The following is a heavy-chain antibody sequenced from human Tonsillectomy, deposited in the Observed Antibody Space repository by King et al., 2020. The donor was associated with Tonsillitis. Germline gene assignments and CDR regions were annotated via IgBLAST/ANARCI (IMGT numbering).Heavy chain of an antibody. CDR2: IYYSGST. D-gene: IGHD1-7*01. J-gene: IGHJ5*02. CDR1: GGSISSYY. V-gene: IGHV4-59*01. CDR3: ARAGRLYNWNYWFDP. Sequence: QMQESGPGLVKPSETLSLTCTVSGGSISSYYWSWIRQPPGKGLEWIGYIYYSGSTNYNPSLKSRVTVSVDTSKNQFSLKLSSVTAADTAVYYCARAGRLYNWNYWFDPWGQGTLVTVSS.